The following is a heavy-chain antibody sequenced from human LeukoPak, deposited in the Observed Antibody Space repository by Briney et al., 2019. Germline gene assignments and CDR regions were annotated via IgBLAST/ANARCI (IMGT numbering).Heavy chain of an antibody. CDR2: INPRRSST. V-gene: IGHV1-46*01. CDR3: AREEAAAGN. CDR1: GYTFTNYL. J-gene: IGHJ1*01. D-gene: IGHD6-13*01. Sequence: GASVKVSCKTSGYTFTNYLIHWVRRAPGLGHEWMGIINPRRSSTRYAQKFQDRVVVTRDTSTSTVYMELSSLRSDDTAVYYCAREEAAAGNWGQGTLVTVSS.